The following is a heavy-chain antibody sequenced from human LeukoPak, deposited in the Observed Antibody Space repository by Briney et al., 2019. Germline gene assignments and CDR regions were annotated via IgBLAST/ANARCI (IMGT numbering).Heavy chain of an antibody. Sequence: ASETLSLTSAVYGGSFNGYYWSWSRQPPGKGLEGIGEINHSGSTNYNPSLKSRVTISVDTSKNQFSLKLSSVTAADTAVYYCARGRSWSGYLNWGQGTLVTVSS. CDR1: GGSFNGYY. J-gene: IGHJ4*02. CDR2: INHSGST. D-gene: IGHD3-3*01. CDR3: ARGRSWSGYLN. V-gene: IGHV4-34*01.